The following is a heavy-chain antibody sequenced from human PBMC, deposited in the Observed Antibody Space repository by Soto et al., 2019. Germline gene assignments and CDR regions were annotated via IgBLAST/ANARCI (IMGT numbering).Heavy chain of an antibody. J-gene: IGHJ3*02. CDR2: IYPGDSDT. Sequence: LGESLKISCKGSGYSFTSYWIGWVRQMPWKGLEWMGIIYPGDSDTRYSPSFQGQVTISADKSISTAYLQWSSLKASDTAMYYCARAAYYAILTGYYQPPGAFDIWGQGTMVTVSS. V-gene: IGHV5-51*01. CDR1: GYSFTSYW. CDR3: ARAAYYAILTGYYQPPGAFDI. D-gene: IGHD3-9*01.